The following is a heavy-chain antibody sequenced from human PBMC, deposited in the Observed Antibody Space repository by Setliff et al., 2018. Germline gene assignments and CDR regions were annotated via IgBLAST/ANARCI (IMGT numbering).Heavy chain of an antibody. Sequence: ASVKVSCKASGYTFTSYYMHWVRQAPGQGLEWMGIINPSGGSTSYAQKFQGRVTMTRDTSTSTVYMELSSLRSEDTAVYYCARDLNRWFGEFAFDVWGQGTMVTVSS. CDR1: GYTFTSYY. CDR2: INPSGGST. J-gene: IGHJ3*01. D-gene: IGHD3-10*01. CDR3: ARDLNRWFGEFAFDV. V-gene: IGHV1-46*01.